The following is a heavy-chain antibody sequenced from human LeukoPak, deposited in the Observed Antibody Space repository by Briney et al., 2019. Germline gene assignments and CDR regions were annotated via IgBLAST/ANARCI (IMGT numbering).Heavy chain of an antibody. CDR3: ARTQLGFDY. D-gene: IGHD3-16*01. V-gene: IGHV3-30*03. Sequence: GGSLRLSCAASGFTFSNYGMHWVRQAPGKGLEWVAVISYDGSNKFYADSVKGRFTISRDKSKNTLYLQMNSLRAEDTAVYYCARTQLGFDYWGQGTLVTVSS. CDR2: ISYDGSNK. CDR1: GFTFSNYG. J-gene: IGHJ4*02.